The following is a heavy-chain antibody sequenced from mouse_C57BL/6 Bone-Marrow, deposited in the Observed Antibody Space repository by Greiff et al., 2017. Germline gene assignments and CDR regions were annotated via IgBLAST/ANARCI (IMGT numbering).Heavy chain of an antibody. D-gene: IGHD2-4*01. CDR1: GFTFSSYA. V-gene: IGHV5-9-1*02. Sequence: EVQRVESGEGLVKPGGSLKLSCAASGFTFSSYAMSWVRQTPEKRLEWVAYISSGGDYIYYADTVKGRFTISRDNARNTLYLQMSSLKSEDTAMYYCTRGVTMITSYYFDYWGQGTTLTVSS. CDR2: ISSGGDYI. CDR3: TRGVTMITSYYFDY. J-gene: IGHJ2*01.